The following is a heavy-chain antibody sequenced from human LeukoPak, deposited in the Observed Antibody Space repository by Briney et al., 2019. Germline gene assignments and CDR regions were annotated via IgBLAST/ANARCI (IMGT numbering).Heavy chain of an antibody. CDR2: IYTSGST. CDR1: GGSLSSYY. V-gene: IGHV4-4*07. CDR3: ASIMPTAWFDP. D-gene: IGHD3-16*01. J-gene: IGHJ5*02. Sequence: PSETLSLTCTVSGGSLSSYYWSWIRQPAGKGLEWIGRIYTSGSTNYNPSLKSRVTISVDTSKNQFSLKLSSVTAADTAVYYCASIMPTAWFDPWGQGTLVTVSS.